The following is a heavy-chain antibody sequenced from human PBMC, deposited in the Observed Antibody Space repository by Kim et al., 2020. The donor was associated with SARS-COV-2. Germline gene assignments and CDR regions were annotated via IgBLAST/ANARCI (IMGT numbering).Heavy chain of an antibody. D-gene: IGHD5-18*01. CDR3: ARGRGYSYGY. CDR2: INHSGST. CDR1: GGSFSGYY. J-gene: IGHJ4*02. V-gene: IGHV4-34*01. Sequence: SETLSLTCAVYGGSFSGYYWSWIRQPPGKGLEWIGEINHSGSTNYNPSLKSRVTISVDTSKNQFSLKLSSVTAADTAVYYCARGRGYSYGYWGQGTLVTVSS.